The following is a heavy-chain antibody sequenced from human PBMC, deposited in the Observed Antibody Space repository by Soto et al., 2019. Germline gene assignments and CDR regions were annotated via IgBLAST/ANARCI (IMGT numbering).Heavy chain of an antibody. CDR1: GYTFTSYY. J-gene: IGHJ4*02. CDR2: INPSGGST. V-gene: IGHV1-46*01. Sequence: ASVKVSCKASGYTFTSYYMHWVRQAPGQGLEWMGIINPSGGSTSYAQKFQGRVTMTRDTSTSTVYMELSSLRSEDTAVYYCAREGIVGATPSYYFDYWGQGTLVTVSS. CDR3: AREGIVGATPSYYFDY. D-gene: IGHD1-26*01.